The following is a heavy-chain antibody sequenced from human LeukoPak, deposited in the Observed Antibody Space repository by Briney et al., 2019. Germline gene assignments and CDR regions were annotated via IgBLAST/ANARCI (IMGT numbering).Heavy chain of an antibody. CDR3: AAYQTRESSTPQRRAYYYYYMDV. Sequence: GASVKVSCKASGYTFTGYYMHWVRQAPGQGLEWMGGIIPIFGTANYAQKFQGRVTITADESTSTAYMELSSLRSEDTAVYYCAAYQTRESSTPQRRAYYYYYMDVWGKGTTVTISS. J-gene: IGHJ6*03. CDR2: IIPIFGTA. D-gene: IGHD2-2*01. V-gene: IGHV1-69*13. CDR1: GYTFTGYY.